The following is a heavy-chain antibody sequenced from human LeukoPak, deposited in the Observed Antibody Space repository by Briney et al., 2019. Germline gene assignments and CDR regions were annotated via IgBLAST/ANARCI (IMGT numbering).Heavy chain of an antibody. CDR1: GFTFSSYA. Sequence: SGGSLRLSCAASGFTFSSYAMSWVRQAPGKGLEWVSAISGSGGSTYYADSVKGRFTISRDNSKNTLYLQMNSLRAEDTAVYYCANRGAYSSGYYGYFDYWGQGTLVTVSS. CDR2: ISGSGGST. J-gene: IGHJ4*02. D-gene: IGHD3-22*01. CDR3: ANRGAYSSGYYGYFDY. V-gene: IGHV3-23*01.